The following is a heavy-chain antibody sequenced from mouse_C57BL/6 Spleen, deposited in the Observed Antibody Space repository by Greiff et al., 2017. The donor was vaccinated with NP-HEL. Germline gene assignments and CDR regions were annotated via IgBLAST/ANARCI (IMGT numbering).Heavy chain of an antibody. V-gene: IGHV1-39*01. J-gene: IGHJ2*01. D-gene: IGHD3-2*02. CDR3: ARRGSSSGTDYFDY. CDR1: GYSFTDYN. CDR2: INPNYGTT. Sequence: EVKLVESGPELVKPGASVKISCKASGYSFTDYNMNWVKQSNGKSLEWIGVINPNYGTTSYNQKFKGKATLTVDQSSSTAYMQLNSLTSEDSAVYYCARRGSSSGTDYFDYWGQGTTLTVSS.